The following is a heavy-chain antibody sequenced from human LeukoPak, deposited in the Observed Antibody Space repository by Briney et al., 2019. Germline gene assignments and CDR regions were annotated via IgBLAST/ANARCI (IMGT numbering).Heavy chain of an antibody. J-gene: IGHJ3*02. Sequence: RASVKVSCKASGYTFTSYYMHWARQAPGQGLEWMGIINPSGGSTSYAQKFQGRVTMTRDTSTSTVYMELSSLRSEDTAVYYCARDALIIYYYDSSGYHEHDAFDIWGQGTMVTVSS. CDR3: ARDALIIYYYDSSGYHEHDAFDI. V-gene: IGHV1-46*01. D-gene: IGHD3-22*01. CDR1: GYTFTSYY. CDR2: INPSGGST.